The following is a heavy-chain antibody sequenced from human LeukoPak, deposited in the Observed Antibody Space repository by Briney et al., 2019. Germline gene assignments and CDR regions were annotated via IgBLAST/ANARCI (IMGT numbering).Heavy chain of an antibody. J-gene: IGHJ5*02. CDR2: IYYSGST. V-gene: IGHV4-30-4*07. Sequence: SQTLSLTCAVSGDSISSGGYSWSWIRQPPGKGLEWIGYIYYSGSTHYNPSLKSRVTISVDTSKNQFSLKLSSVTAADTAVYYCARDYGDYVGWFDPWGQGTLVTVSS. CDR3: ARDYGDYVGWFDP. CDR1: GDSISSGGYS. D-gene: IGHD4-17*01.